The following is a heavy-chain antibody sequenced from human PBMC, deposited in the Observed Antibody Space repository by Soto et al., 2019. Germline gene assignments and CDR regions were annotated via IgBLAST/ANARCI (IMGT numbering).Heavy chain of an antibody. V-gene: IGHV4-34*01. CDR1: GGSFSGYY. CDR3: AGHTVTHFDY. CDR2: INHSGST. J-gene: IGHJ4*02. Sequence: QVQLQQWGAGLLKPSETLSLTCAVYGGSFSGYYWSWIRQPPGKGLEWIGEINHSGSTNYNPSLNSRVTISVDTSTTQFSLKLRSVTAADTAVYYCAGHTVTHFDYWGQGTLVTVSS. D-gene: IGHD4-17*01.